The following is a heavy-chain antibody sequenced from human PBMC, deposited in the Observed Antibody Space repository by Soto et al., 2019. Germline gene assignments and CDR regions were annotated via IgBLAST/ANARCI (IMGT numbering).Heavy chain of an antibody. CDR2: IIPIFGTA. J-gene: IGHJ6*02. CDR1: RVAFSKFI. Sequence: SVKVSCKASRVAFSKFIVTWVRQAPGLGLEWVGGIIPIFGTANYAQKFQGRVTITADESTSTSYMEVNNLRSEDTAVYYCAKVRYSSPMGYYYGMDVWGQGTRVTVSS. CDR3: AKVRYSSPMGYYYGMDV. V-gene: IGHV1-69*13. D-gene: IGHD6-19*01.